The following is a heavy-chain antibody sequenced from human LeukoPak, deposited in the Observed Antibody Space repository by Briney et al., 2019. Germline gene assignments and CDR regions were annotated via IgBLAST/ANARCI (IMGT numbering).Heavy chain of an antibody. CDR3: ARVSGGYDILTGYPTPYYFDY. Sequence: GGSLRLSCAASGFTFSSYWMSWVRQAPGKGLEWVANIKQDGSEKYYVDSVKGRFTISRDNAKNSLYLQMNSLRAEDTAVYYCARVSGGYDILTGYPTPYYFDYWGQGTLVTVSS. D-gene: IGHD3-9*01. CDR2: IKQDGSEK. V-gene: IGHV3-7*01. CDR1: GFTFSSYW. J-gene: IGHJ4*02.